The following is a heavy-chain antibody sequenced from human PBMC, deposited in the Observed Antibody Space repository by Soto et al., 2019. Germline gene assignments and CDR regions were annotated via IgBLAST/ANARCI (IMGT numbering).Heavy chain of an antibody. CDR2: IYYSGST. CDR1: GGSISSGGYY. CDR3: ASAGVGNGDYRDY. J-gene: IGHJ4*02. Sequence: QVQLQESGPGLVKPSQTLSLTGTVSGGSISSGGYYWSWIRQHPGKGLEWIGYIYYSGSTYYNLALKSGVNKSVNTPKNQFSRMLSSVTAVASGVYYCASAGVGNGDYRDYWGQGTLVTVSS. V-gene: IGHV4-31*03. D-gene: IGHD4-17*01.